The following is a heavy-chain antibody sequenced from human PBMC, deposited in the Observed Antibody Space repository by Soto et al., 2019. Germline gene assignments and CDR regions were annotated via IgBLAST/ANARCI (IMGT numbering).Heavy chain of an antibody. V-gene: IGHV1-8*01. CDR3: AREDFYGSGSYSY. Sequence: QVQLVQSGAEVEKPGASVKVSCKASGYTFTSYNINWVRQATGQGLEWMGWMNPNSGNSGFAQKFQGRVTMTRSTSTSTAYMELSSLKSEDTAVYFCAREDFYGSGSYSYWGQGTLVTVSS. J-gene: IGHJ4*02. CDR1: GYTFTSYN. D-gene: IGHD3-10*01. CDR2: MNPNSGNS.